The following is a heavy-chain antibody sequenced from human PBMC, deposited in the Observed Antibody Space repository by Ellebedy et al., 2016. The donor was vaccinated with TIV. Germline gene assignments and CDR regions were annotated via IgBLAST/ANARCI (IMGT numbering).Heavy chain of an antibody. V-gene: IGHV1-2*02. J-gene: IGHJ4*02. CDR3: ARDYSSSTDFDY. CDR1: GGTFSSYA. CDR2: INPNSGGT. Sequence: ASVKVSCKASGGTFSSYAISWVRQAPGQGLEWMGWINPNSGGTNYAQKFQGRVTMTRDTSISTAYMELSRLRSDDTAVYYCARDYSSSTDFDYWGQGTLVTVS. D-gene: IGHD6-6*01.